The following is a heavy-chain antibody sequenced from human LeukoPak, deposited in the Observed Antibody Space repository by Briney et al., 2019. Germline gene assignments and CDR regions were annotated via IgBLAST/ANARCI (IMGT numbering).Heavy chain of an antibody. CDR1: GYKFTNYW. J-gene: IGHJ4*02. CDR2: IYPGDSDT. V-gene: IGHV5-51*01. Sequence: GESLKISRKGSGYKFTNYWIGWVRQMPGKGLEWMGIIYPGDSDTRYSPSFQGQVTMSADKSISTAYLHWSSLKASDTAIYYCAKHFGDYAFFDYWGQGTLVTVSS. D-gene: IGHD4-17*01. CDR3: AKHFGDYAFFDY.